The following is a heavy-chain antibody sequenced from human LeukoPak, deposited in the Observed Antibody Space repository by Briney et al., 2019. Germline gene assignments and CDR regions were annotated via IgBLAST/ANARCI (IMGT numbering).Heavy chain of an antibody. J-gene: IGHJ5*02. D-gene: IGHD3-10*01. CDR2: INHSGST. Sequence: SETLSLTCAVYGGSFSGYYWSWIRQPPGKGLEWIGEINHSGSTNYNPPLKSRVTISVDTSKNQFPLKLSSVTAADTAVYYCARSHIWFGRNWFDPWGQGTLVTVSS. CDR1: GGSFSGYY. V-gene: IGHV4-34*01. CDR3: ARSHIWFGRNWFDP.